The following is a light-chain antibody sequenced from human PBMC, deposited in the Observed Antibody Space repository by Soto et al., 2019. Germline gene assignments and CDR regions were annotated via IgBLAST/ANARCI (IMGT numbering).Light chain of an antibody. V-gene: IGKV1-5*03. CDR3: QQYNCYLYT. J-gene: IGKJ2*01. CDR1: QSISSW. Sequence: DIQMTQSPSTLSASVGDRVTITCRASQSISSWLAWYQQKPGKAPKLLIYKASSLESGVASRFSRSGSGTEFTLTISSLQPDDFATYYCQQYNCYLYTFGQGTKLEIK. CDR2: KAS.